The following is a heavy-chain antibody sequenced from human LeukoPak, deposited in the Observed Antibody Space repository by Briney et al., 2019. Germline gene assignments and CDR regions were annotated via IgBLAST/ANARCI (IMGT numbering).Heavy chain of an antibody. CDR2: ISSSGSTI. D-gene: IGHD3-9*01. CDR1: GFTFSSYE. J-gene: IGHJ6*02. V-gene: IGHV3-48*03. CDR3: ARTSERYFDWSYGMDV. Sequence: GGSLRLSCAASGFTFSSYEMNWVRQAPGKGLEWVSYISSSGSTIYYADSVEGRFTISRDNAKNSLYLQMNSLRAEDTAVYYCARTSERYFDWSYGMDVWGQGTTVTVSS.